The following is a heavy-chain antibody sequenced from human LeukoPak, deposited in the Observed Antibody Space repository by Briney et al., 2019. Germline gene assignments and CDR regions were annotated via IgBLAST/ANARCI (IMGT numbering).Heavy chain of an antibody. Sequence: GASVKVSCKASGYTFTGYYMHWVRQAPGQGLEWMGWINPNSGGTNYAQKFQGRVTMTRDTSTSTAHMELSRLRSDDTAVYYCARTLGYYDSSPVNYWGQGTLVTVSS. CDR1: GYTFTGYY. CDR3: ARTLGYYDSSPVNY. CDR2: INPNSGGT. J-gene: IGHJ4*02. D-gene: IGHD3-22*01. V-gene: IGHV1-2*02.